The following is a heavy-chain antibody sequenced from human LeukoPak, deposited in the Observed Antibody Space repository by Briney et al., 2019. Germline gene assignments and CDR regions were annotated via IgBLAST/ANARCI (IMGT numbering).Heavy chain of an antibody. D-gene: IGHD5-18*01. CDR3: TTGLDTAMDSPIDY. J-gene: IGHJ4*02. V-gene: IGHV3-15*01. Sequence: PGGSLRLSCAASGFTFSNAWMSWVRQAPGKGLEWVGRIKSKTDDGTTDYAAPVKGRFTISRDDSKNTLCLQMNSLKTEDTAVYYCTTGLDTAMDSPIDYWGQGTLVTVSS. CDR1: GFTFSNAW. CDR2: IKSKTDDGTT.